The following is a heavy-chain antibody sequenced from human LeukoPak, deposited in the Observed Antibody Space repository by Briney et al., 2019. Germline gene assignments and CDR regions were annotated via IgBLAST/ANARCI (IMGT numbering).Heavy chain of an antibody. CDR3: AVPVGIAAALDI. CDR1: GGSISTYY. V-gene: IGHV4-34*01. J-gene: IGHJ3*02. Sequence: PSETLSLTCTVSGGSISTYYWSWIRQPPGKGLEWIGEINHSGSTNYNPSLKSRVTISVDTSKNQFSLKLSSVTAADTAVYYCAVPVGIAAALDIWGQGTMVTVSS. D-gene: IGHD6-13*01. CDR2: INHSGST.